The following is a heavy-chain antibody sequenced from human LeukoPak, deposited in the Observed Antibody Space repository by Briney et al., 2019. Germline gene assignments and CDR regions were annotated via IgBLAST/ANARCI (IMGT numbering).Heavy chain of an antibody. Sequence: GRSLRLSCTASGFTFGDYAMSWVRQAPGKGLEWVGFIRSKAYGGTTEYAASVKGRFTISRDDSKSIAYLQMNSLKTEDTAVYYCTRGRSSSNSDYFDYWGQGTLVTVSS. CDR1: GFTFGDYA. CDR3: TRGRSSSNSDYFDY. V-gene: IGHV3-49*04. CDR2: IRSKAYGGTT. D-gene: IGHD6-6*01. J-gene: IGHJ4*02.